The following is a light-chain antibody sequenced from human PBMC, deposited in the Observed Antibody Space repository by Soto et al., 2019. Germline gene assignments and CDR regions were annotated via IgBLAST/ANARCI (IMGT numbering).Light chain of an antibody. J-gene: IGLJ2*01. Sequence: QSVLTQPPSVSGAPGQRITISCTGSSSDIGAGYDVYWYQQLPGTAPKLLIYGNSNRPSGVPDRFSGSKSGTSASLAITGLPAEDGADDYYQSYDRSASGSVVFGGGTKLTVL. CDR1: SSDIGAGYD. CDR3: QSYDRSASGSVV. V-gene: IGLV1-40*01. CDR2: GNS.